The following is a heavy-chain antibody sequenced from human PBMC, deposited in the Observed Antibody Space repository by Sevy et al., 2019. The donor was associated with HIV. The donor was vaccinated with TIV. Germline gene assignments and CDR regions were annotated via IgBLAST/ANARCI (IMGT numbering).Heavy chain of an antibody. J-gene: IGHJ4*02. V-gene: IGHV3-21*01. Sequence: LGGSLRLSCADSGFTFSSYTMNWVRQAPGKGLEWVSSISSTGNYIYYADSLKGRFSISRDNAKNSLYLQMNSLRAEDTAVYYCARGSHDYGDYDRDVGFDYWGQGTLVTVSS. D-gene: IGHD4-17*01. CDR1: GFTFSSYT. CDR2: ISSTGNYI. CDR3: ARGSHDYGDYDRDVGFDY.